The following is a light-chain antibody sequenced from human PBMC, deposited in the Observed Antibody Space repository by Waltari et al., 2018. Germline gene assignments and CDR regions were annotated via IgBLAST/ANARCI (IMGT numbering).Light chain of an antibody. CDR2: DLT. CDR3: SSYTDSPTRV. CDR1: SSDMGGYED. Sequence: QSALTQPASVAGAPGQSITISCTGTSSDMGGYEDVSWSQQHPGKAPQLMIYDLTERPSRVSTRYSGSKSDNAAYLTIAGLQADDEAHYFCSSYTDSPTRVFGGGTKLTVL. J-gene: IGLJ3*02. V-gene: IGLV2-14*03.